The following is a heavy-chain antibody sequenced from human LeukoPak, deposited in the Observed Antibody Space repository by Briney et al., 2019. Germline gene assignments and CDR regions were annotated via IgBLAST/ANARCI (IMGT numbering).Heavy chain of an antibody. V-gene: IGHV3-49*04. Sequence: GRSLRLSCTASGFTFGDYAMSWVRQAPGKGLEWVGFIRSKAYGGTTEYAASVKGRFTISRDDSKSIAYLQMNSLKTEDTAVYYCTRSEFIAALDGMDVWGQGTTVTVSS. J-gene: IGHJ6*02. D-gene: IGHD6-13*01. CDR1: GFTFGDYA. CDR3: TRSEFIAALDGMDV. CDR2: IRSKAYGGTT.